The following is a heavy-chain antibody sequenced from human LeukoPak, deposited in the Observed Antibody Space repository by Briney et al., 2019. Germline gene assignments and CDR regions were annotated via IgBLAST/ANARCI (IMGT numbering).Heavy chain of an antibody. Sequence: ASVKVSCNASGYTFTGSYMHWVRQAPGQGLEWMGWINPNSGGTNYAQKFQGRVTMNRDTSISTAYMEMSSLRSDDTAVYYCATSVDIVAFYWGQGTLVTVSS. CDR2: INPNSGGT. CDR3: ATSVDIVAFY. J-gene: IGHJ4*02. CDR1: GYTFTGSY. V-gene: IGHV1-2*02. D-gene: IGHD5-12*01.